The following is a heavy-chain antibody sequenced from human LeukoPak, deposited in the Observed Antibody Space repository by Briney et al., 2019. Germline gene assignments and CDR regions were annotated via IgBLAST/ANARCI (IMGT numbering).Heavy chain of an antibody. J-gene: IGHJ4*02. CDR2: IIPIFGTA. D-gene: IGHD4-17*01. CDR1: GGTFGSYA. CDR3: ARGRPYGDYSYYFDY. Sequence: ASVKVSCKASGGTFGSYAISWVRQAPGQGLEWMGGIIPIFGTANYAQKFQGRVTITTDESTSTAYMELSSLRSEDTAVYYCARGRPYGDYSYYFDYWGQGTLVTVSS. V-gene: IGHV1-69*05.